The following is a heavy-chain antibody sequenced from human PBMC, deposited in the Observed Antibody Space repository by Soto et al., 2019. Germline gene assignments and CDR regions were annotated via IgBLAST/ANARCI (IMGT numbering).Heavy chain of an antibody. CDR2: IKQDGSEK. Sequence: GGSLRLSCAASGVPFSSYWMSWVRQAPGKGLEWVANIKQDGSEKYYVDSVKGRFTISRDNAKNSLYLQMNSLRAEDTAVYYCARAISELGYCSSTSCYAAYYYYYMDVWGKGTTVTVSS. D-gene: IGHD2-2*01. V-gene: IGHV3-7*01. CDR3: ARAISELGYCSSTSCYAAYYYYYMDV. CDR1: GVPFSSYW. J-gene: IGHJ6*03.